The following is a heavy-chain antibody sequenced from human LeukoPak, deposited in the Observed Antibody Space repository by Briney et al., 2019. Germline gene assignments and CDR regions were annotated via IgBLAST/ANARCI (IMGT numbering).Heavy chain of an antibody. CDR1: GYTFTGYY. CDR2: INPNSGGT. Sequence: ASVKVSCKASGYTFTGYYMHWVRPAPGQGLAWMGWINPNSGGTNYAQKFQGRVTMTRDTSISTAYMELSRLRSDDTAGYYCARDGVVVNVHDAFDIWGQGTMVTVSS. J-gene: IGHJ3*02. V-gene: IGHV1-2*02. D-gene: IGHD3-22*01. CDR3: ARDGVVVNVHDAFDI.